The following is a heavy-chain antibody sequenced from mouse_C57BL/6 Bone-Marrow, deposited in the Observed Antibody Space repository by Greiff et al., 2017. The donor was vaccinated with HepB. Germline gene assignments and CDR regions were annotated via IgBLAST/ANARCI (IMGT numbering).Heavy chain of an antibody. CDR2: INPYNGGT. Sequence: EVQLQESGPVLVKPGASVKMSCKASGYTFTDYYMNWVKQSHGKSLEWIGVINPYNGGTSYNQKFKGKATLTVDKSSSTAYMELNSLTSEDSAVYYCAPSTMVTTLDYWGQGTTLTVSS. D-gene: IGHD2-2*01. CDR1: GYTFTDYY. J-gene: IGHJ2*01. V-gene: IGHV1-19*01. CDR3: APSTMVTTLDY.